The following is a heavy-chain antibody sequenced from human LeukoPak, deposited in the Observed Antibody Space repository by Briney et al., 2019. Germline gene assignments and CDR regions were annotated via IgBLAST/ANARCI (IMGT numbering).Heavy chain of an antibody. CDR1: GFTFSSYE. V-gene: IGHV3-48*03. CDR3: AREDTAMVNYYYGMDV. D-gene: IGHD5-18*01. CDR2: ISSSGSTI. J-gene: IGHJ6*02. Sequence: GGSLRLSCAASGFTFSSYEMNWVRQAPGKGLEWVSYISSSGSTIYYADSVKGRFTISRDNAKNSLYLHMNSLRAEDTAVYYCAREDTAMVNYYYGMDVWGQGTTVTVSS.